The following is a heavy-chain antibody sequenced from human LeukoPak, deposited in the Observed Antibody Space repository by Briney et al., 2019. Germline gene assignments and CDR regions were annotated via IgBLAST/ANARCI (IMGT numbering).Heavy chain of an antibody. CDR1: GFTFSSYA. V-gene: IGHV3-23*01. CDR3: AKSPYRPDRITIFGVVIEYYFDY. Sequence: PGGSLRLSCAASGFTFSSYAISWVRQAPGKGLEWVSAISGSGGSTYYADSVKGRFTISRDNSKNTLYLQMNSLRAEDTAVYYCAKSPYRPDRITIFGVVIEYYFDYWGQGTLVTVSS. CDR2: ISGSGGST. J-gene: IGHJ4*02. D-gene: IGHD3-3*01.